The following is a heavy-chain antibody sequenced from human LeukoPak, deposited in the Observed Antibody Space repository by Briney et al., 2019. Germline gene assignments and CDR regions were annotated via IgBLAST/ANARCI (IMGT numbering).Heavy chain of an antibody. V-gene: IGHV3-7*01. CDR1: GFTFSTYG. CDR3: ARDRNTDFWSGYYTNYFDY. D-gene: IGHD3-3*01. CDR2: IKQDGSEK. J-gene: IGHJ4*02. Sequence: GGSLRLSCAASGFTFSTYGMSWVRQAPGKGLEWVANIKQDGSEKYYVDSVKGRFTISRDNAKNSLHLQMNSLRAEDTAVYYCARDRNTDFWSGYYTNYFDYWGQGTLVTVSS.